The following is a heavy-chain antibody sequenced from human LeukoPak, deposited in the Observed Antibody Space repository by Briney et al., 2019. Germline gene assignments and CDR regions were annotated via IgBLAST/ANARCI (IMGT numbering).Heavy chain of an antibody. CDR2: IYTSGST. D-gene: IGHD5-12*01. Sequence: SETLSLTCTVSGGSLSSYYWSWIRQPAGKGLEWIGRIYTSGSTNYNPSLKSRVTMSVDTSKNQFSLKLSSVTAADTAVYYCARDIRYSGYEPDYYYYGMDVWGQGTTVTVSS. V-gene: IGHV4-4*07. CDR3: ARDIRYSGYEPDYYYYGMDV. J-gene: IGHJ6*02. CDR1: GGSLSSYY.